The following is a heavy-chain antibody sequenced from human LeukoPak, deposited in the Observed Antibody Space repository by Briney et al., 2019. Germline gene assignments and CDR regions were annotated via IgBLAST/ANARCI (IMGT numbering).Heavy chain of an antibody. CDR1: GFTFSSYS. CDR3: ARAHNQAAAASTYYYYYYMDV. D-gene: IGHD6-13*01. J-gene: IGHJ6*03. V-gene: IGHV3-48*01. Sequence: GGSLRLSCAASGFTFSSYSMNWVRKAPGKGLEWVSYISSSSSTIYYADSVKGRFTISRDNAKNSLYLQMNSLRAEDTAVYYCARAHNQAAAASTYYYYYYMDVWGEGTTVTVSS. CDR2: ISSSSSTI.